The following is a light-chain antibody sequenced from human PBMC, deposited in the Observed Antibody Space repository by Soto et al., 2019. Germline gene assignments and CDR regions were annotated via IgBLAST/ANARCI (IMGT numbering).Light chain of an antibody. CDR2: DVS. CDR1: QDIRGA. Sequence: AIQVTQSPSSLSASVGDRVTITCRASQDIRGALAWYQQKPGKAPKLLIYDVSTVQSGVPSRFSGRGSGTEFPLSISSLQPEDFATYYCLQFNIYPITFGQGTRLDI. V-gene: IGKV1-13*02. CDR3: LQFNIYPIT. J-gene: IGKJ5*01.